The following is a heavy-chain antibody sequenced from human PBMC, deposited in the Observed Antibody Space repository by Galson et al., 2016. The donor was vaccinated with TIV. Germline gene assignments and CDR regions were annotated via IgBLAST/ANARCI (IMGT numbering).Heavy chain of an antibody. CDR1: GYTFTTNE. Sequence: QSGAEVKKPGASVKVSCKASGYTFTTNEIHWVRQAPGQGLVWMALINPLGGSTNYAQKFQGRVTMTRDTSTSTVYMGLSSLRSDDTAMYYCARGASCGGNCYYFDYWGQGSLITVSS. D-gene: IGHD2-21*02. CDR3: ARGASCGGNCYYFDY. J-gene: IGHJ4*02. V-gene: IGHV1-46*01. CDR2: INPLGGST.